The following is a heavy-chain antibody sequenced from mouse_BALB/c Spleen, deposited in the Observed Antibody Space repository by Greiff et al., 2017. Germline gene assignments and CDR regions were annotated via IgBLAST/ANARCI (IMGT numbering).Heavy chain of an antibody. CDR1: GFTFSRYT. J-gene: IGHJ2*01. CDR3: ARGGNYYFDY. V-gene: IGHV5-12-2*01. CDR2: ISNGGGST. Sequence: EVTSVESGGGFVQPGGSLKLSCAASGFTFSRYTMSWVCQTPEKRLELVAYISNGGGSTFYPDTVKGRFTISRDNAKNTLYLQMSSLKSEDTAMYYCARGGNYYFDYWGQGTTLTVSS. D-gene: IGHD2-1*01.